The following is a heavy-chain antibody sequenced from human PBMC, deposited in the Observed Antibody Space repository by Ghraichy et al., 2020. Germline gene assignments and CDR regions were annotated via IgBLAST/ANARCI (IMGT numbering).Heavy chain of an antibody. V-gene: IGHV3-23*01. J-gene: IGHJ6*02. CDR3: AKDLMGVAGISGYYYYGMDV. CDR1: GFTFSSYA. CDR2: LSGSGGRA. Sequence: RGSLRLSCAASGFTFSSYAMTWVRQAPGKGLEWVSGLSGSGGRANYADSVKGRFTISRDNSKNTLYLQMNSLRAEDTAVYYCAKDLMGVAGISGYYYYGMDVWGQGTTVTVSS. D-gene: IGHD6-19*01.